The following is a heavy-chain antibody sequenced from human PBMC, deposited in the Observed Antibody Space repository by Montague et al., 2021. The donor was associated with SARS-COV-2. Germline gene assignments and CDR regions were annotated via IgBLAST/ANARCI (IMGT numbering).Heavy chain of an antibody. CDR2: IYYSGST. CDR1: GGSISSYY. CDR3: ARAGQQLARYYYYGMDV. Sequence: SETLSLTCTVSGGSISSYYWSWIRQPPGKGLEWIGYIYYSGSTNYNPSLKSRVTISVDTSKNQFSLKLSSVIAAGTAVYYCARAGQQLARYYYYGMDVWGQGTTVTVSS. D-gene: IGHD6-13*01. J-gene: IGHJ6*02. V-gene: IGHV4-59*01.